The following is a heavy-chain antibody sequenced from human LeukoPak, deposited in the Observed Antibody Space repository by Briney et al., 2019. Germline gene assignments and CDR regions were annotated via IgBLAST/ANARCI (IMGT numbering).Heavy chain of an antibody. CDR1: GFTFSSYA. V-gene: IGHV3-30-3*01. J-gene: IGHJ4*02. CDR2: ISYDGSNK. Sequence: PGRSLRLSCAASGFTFSSYAMHWVRQAPGKGLEWVAVISYDGSNKYYADSVKGRFTISRDSSKDTLYLQMNSLRAEDTAVYYCASGSRYSGLLDYWGQGTLVTVSS. CDR3: ASGSRYSGLLDY. D-gene: IGHD5-12*01.